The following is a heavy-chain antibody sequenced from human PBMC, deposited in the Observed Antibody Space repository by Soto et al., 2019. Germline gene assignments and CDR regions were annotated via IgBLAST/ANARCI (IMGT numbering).Heavy chain of an antibody. Sequence: EVQLAESGGGLAQPGGSLRLSCAASGFTLSGYAMDWVRQAPGKGLEYVSGISSNGVGTYYANSVQGGFTISRDNSKNTVYLPMGRLRPEVMAVYYCARRARPDFYYMDVCGKGTTVTVSS. V-gene: IGHV3-64*01. CDR2: ISSNGVGT. CDR3: ARRARPDFYYMDV. CDR1: GFTLSGYA. D-gene: IGHD6-6*01. J-gene: IGHJ6*03.